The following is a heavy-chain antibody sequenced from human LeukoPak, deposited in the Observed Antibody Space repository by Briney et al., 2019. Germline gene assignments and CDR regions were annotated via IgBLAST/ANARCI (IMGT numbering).Heavy chain of an antibody. CDR2: ISSSGTTI. D-gene: IGHD2-15*01. CDR3: ARVLKWYNWYFDL. CDR1: GFTFSDCY. J-gene: IGHJ2*01. Sequence: GGSLRLSCAASGFTFSDCYMSWFRQAPGKGLEWVSYISSSGTTIYYADSVKGRFTISRDNAKNSLYLQMNSLRAEDTAVYYCARVLKWYNWYFDLWGRGTLVTVSS. V-gene: IGHV3-11*01.